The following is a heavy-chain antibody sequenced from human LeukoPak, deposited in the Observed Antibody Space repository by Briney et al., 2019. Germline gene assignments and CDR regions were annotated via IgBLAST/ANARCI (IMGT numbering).Heavy chain of an antibody. D-gene: IGHD3-10*01. Sequence: GASVKVSCKASGYTFTSYYMHWVRQAPGQGLEWMGIINPSGGSTSYAQKFQGRVTMTRDTSTSTVYMELSSLRSEDTAVYYCAREEYYFGSGSYYNGRSGFDYWGQGTLVTVSS. CDR2: INPSGGST. CDR1: GYTFTSYY. CDR3: AREEYYFGSGSYYNGRSGFDY. V-gene: IGHV1-46*01. J-gene: IGHJ4*02.